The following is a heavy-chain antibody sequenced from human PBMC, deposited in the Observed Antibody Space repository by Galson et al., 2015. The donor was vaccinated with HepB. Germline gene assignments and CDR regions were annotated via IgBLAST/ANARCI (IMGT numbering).Heavy chain of an antibody. Sequence: VKVSCKASGHTFTTYSISWVRHAPGQGLEWMGGIIPFYGTTNYAQNFQGRVTITADESMSTAYIELSSLRSEDTAVYYCARGPTTVSIPFWYFDLWGRGTLVTVSS. CDR2: IIPFYGTT. D-gene: IGHD4-17*01. CDR1: GHTFTTYS. V-gene: IGHV1-69*13. CDR3: ARGPTTVSIPFWYFDL. J-gene: IGHJ2*01.